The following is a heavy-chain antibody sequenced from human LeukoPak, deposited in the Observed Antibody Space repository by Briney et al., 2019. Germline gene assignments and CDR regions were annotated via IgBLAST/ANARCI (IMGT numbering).Heavy chain of an antibody. D-gene: IGHD2-21*02. CDR2: ISSSSTYI. V-gene: IGHV3-21*01. CDR1: GFTFSTYS. J-gene: IGHJ4*02. Sequence: GGSLRLSRASSGFTFSTYSMNWVRQAPGKGLEWVSSISSSSTYIYYGDSVKGRFTISRDNAKNSLYLQMNSLRAEDTAVYYCARAGQDCGGDCYSVYYFDYWGQGTLVTVSS. CDR3: ARAGQDCGGDCYSVYYFDY.